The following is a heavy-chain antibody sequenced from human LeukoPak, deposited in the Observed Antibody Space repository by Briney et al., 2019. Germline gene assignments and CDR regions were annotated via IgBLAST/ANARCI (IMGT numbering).Heavy chain of an antibody. CDR1: GFTFSSYA. CDR3: VKDGYSGYDGNWFDP. CDR2: VSSNGGST. V-gene: IGHV3-64D*06. D-gene: IGHD5-12*01. J-gene: IGHJ5*02. Sequence: PGGSLRLSCSASGFTFSSYAMHWVRQAPGKGLEYVSAVSSNGGSTYYADSVKGRFTISRDNSKNTLYLQMSSLRAEDTAVYYCVKDGYSGYDGNWFDPWGQGTLVTVSS.